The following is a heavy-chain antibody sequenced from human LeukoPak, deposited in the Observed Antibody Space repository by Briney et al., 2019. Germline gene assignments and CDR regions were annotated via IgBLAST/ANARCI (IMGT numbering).Heavy chain of an antibody. V-gene: IGHV3-30-3*01. J-gene: IGHJ4*02. CDR2: ISYDGNNK. Sequence: GGSLRLPCAASGFTFSSYAMHWVRQTPGKGLEWVAVISYDGNNKYYADSVKGRFTISRDNSKNTLYLQMNSLRAEDTAVYYCARDFTVIRFWGDSDYWGQGTLVTVSS. CDR1: GFTFSSYA. CDR3: ARDFTVIRFWGDSDY. D-gene: IGHD3-16*01.